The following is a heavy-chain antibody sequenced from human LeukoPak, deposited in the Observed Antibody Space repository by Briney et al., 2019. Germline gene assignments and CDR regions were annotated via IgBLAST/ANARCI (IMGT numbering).Heavy chain of an antibody. J-gene: IGHJ4*02. CDR3: TSGDYFDY. CDR1: GDFVSSNSAA. CDR2: TYYRSKWYT. V-gene: IGHV6-1*01. Sequence: SQTLSLTCAISGDFVSSNSAAWNWIRQSPSRGPEWLGRTYYRSKWYTDYAVSVASRITINPDTSKNQFSLQLNSVTPDDTAVYYGTSGDYFDYWGQGTLVTVSS. D-gene: IGHD3-10*01.